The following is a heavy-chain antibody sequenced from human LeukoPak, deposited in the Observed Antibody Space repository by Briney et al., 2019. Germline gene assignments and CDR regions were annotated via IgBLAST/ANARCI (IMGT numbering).Heavy chain of an antibody. D-gene: IGHD3-10*01. V-gene: IGHV1-18*01. Sequence: GASVKVSCKASGYTFTTYGISWVRQAPGQGLEWMGWISAYNGNTNYAQKLQGRVTMTTDTSTSTAYMELRSLRSDDTAVYYCARPYYGSGRDPGDYWGQGTLVTVSS. J-gene: IGHJ4*02. CDR1: GYTFTTYG. CDR2: ISAYNGNT. CDR3: ARPYYGSGRDPGDY.